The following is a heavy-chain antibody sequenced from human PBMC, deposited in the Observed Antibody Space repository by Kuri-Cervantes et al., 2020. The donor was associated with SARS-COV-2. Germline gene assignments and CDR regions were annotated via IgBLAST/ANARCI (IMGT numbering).Heavy chain of an antibody. D-gene: IGHD3-3*01. Sequence: ASVNVSCKASGYTFTSYDINWVRQATGQGLEWMGWMNPNSGNTGYAQKLQGRVTMTRNTSISTAYMELSSLRSEDAAVYYCAREYYDFWSAQSGEGYYYYYYMDVWGKGTTVTVSS. J-gene: IGHJ6*03. CDR1: GYTFTSYD. CDR3: AREYYDFWSAQSGEGYYYYYYMDV. V-gene: IGHV1-8*01. CDR2: MNPNSGNT.